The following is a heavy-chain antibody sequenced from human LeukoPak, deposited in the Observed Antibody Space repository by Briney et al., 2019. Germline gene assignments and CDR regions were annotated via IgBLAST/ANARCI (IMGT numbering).Heavy chain of an antibody. D-gene: IGHD5-18*01. CDR3: AAVDTAMLLRY. Sequence: SETLSLTCTVSGGSISSYYWSWIRQPPGKGLEWIGYIYYSGSTNYNPSLKSRVTISVDTSKNQFSLKLSSVTAADTAVYYCAAVDTAMLLRYWGQGTLVTVSS. CDR1: GGSISSYY. V-gene: IGHV4-59*12. CDR2: IYYSGST. J-gene: IGHJ4*02.